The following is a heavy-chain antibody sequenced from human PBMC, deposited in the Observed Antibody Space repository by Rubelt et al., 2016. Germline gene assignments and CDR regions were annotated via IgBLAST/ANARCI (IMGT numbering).Heavy chain of an antibody. CDR3: AREAAGSLEDGMDV. J-gene: IGHJ6*02. CDR2: ISSSGSTI. Sequence: EVQLVESGGGLVQPGGSLRLSCAASGFTFSSYEMNWVRQAPGKGLEWVSYISSSGSTIYYADSVKGRFTISRENAKNSPYLQMNSLRAEDTAVYDCAREAAGSLEDGMDVWGQGTTVTVSS. V-gene: IGHV3-48*03. D-gene: IGHD6-25*01. CDR1: GFTFSSYE.